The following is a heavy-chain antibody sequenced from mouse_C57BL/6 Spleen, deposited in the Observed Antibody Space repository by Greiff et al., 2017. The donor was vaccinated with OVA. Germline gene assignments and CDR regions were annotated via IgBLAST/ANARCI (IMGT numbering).Heavy chain of an antibody. D-gene: IGHD2-1*01. Sequence: QVQLKQSGPELVKPGASVKISCKASGYAFSSSWMNWVKQRPGKGLEWIGRIYPGDGDTNYNGKFKGKATLTADKSSSTAYMQLSSLSSEDSAVYFCATFYYGNPFAYWGQGTLVTVSA. J-gene: IGHJ3*01. CDR2: IYPGDGDT. CDR3: ATFYYGNPFAY. CDR1: GYAFSSSW. V-gene: IGHV1-82*01.